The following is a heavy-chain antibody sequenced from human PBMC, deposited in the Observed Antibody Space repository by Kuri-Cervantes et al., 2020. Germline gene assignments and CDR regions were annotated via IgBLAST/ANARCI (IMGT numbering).Heavy chain of an antibody. V-gene: IGHV3-30-3*01. Sequence: GESLKISCAASGFTFSSYAMHWVRQAPGKGLEWVAVISYDGSNKYYADSVKGRFTISRDNSKNTLYLQMNSLRAEDPAVYYCAKGGSYDILTGYRHYYTFNTMDVWGQGTTVTVSS. CDR1: GFTFSSYA. CDR3: AKGGSYDILTGYRHYYTFNTMDV. CDR2: ISYDGSNK. J-gene: IGHJ6*02. D-gene: IGHD3-9*01.